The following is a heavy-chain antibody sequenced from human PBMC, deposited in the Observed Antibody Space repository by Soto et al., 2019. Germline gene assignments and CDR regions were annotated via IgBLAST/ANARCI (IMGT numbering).Heavy chain of an antibody. CDR1: GFTFSSYA. Sequence: PGGSLRLSCSASGFTFSSYAMHWVRQAPGKGLEYVSAISSNGGSTYYADSVKGRFTISRDNSKNTLYLQMSSLRAEDTAVYYCVKKSYGDLRPYYYYGMDVWGQGTTVTVSS. CDR2: ISSNGGST. CDR3: VKKSYGDLRPYYYYGMDV. D-gene: IGHD4-17*01. J-gene: IGHJ6*02. V-gene: IGHV3-64D*06.